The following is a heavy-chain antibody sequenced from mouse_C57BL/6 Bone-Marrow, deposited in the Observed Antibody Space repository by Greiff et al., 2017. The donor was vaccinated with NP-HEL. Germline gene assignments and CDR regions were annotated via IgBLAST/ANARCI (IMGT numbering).Heavy chain of an antibody. Sequence: VQLKESGPELVKPGASVKISCKASGYSFTDYNMNWVKQSNGKSLEWIGVINPNYGTTSYNQKFKGKATLTVDKSSSTAYMQINSLTYEDSAVYYCARSRYYGSYAMDYWGKGTSVTVSS. V-gene: IGHV1-39*01. D-gene: IGHD1-1*01. J-gene: IGHJ4*01. CDR3: ARSRYYGSYAMDY. CDR1: GYSFTDYN. CDR2: INPNYGTT.